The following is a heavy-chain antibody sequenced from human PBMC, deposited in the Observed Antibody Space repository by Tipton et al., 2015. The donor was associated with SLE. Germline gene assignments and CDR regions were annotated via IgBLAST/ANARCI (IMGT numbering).Heavy chain of an antibody. CDR3: ARGFEGG. V-gene: IGHV4-34*01. J-gene: IGHJ4*02. D-gene: IGHD3-16*01. Sequence: TLSLTCAVYGGSFSSGSYFWSWIRQPPGKGLEWIGEINHSGSTNYNPSLKSRVTISVDTSKNQFSLKLSSVTAADTAVYYCARGFEGGWGQGTLVTVSS. CDR1: GGSFSSGSYF. CDR2: INHSGST.